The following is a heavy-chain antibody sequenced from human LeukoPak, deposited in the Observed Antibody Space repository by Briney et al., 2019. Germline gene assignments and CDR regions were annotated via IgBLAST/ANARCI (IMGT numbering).Heavy chain of an antibody. Sequence: GASVKVSCKASGYTFTSYGISWVRQAPGQGLEWMGWISAYNGNTNYAQKLQGRVTMTADTSTSTAYMELRSLRSDDTAVYYCARDGGEVWNYYGMDVWGQGTTVTVSS. V-gene: IGHV1-18*01. D-gene: IGHD2-15*01. CDR1: GYTFTSYG. CDR3: ARDGGEVWNYYGMDV. CDR2: ISAYNGNT. J-gene: IGHJ6*02.